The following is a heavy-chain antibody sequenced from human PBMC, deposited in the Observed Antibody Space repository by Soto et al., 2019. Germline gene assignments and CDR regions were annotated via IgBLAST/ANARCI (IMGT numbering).Heavy chain of an antibody. CDR2: IDWDDDK. CDR1: GFSLITSGMC. D-gene: IGHD1-26*01. J-gene: IGHJ6*03. CDR3: ATTKEGHYYYYMDV. Sequence: SGPTLVNPTQTLTLTFTFSGFSLITSGMCVSWIRQPPGKALEWLARIDWDDDKYYSTSLKTRLTISKDTSKNQVVLTMTNMDPVDTATYYCATTKEGHYYYYMDVWGKGTTVTVSS. V-gene: IGHV2-70*11.